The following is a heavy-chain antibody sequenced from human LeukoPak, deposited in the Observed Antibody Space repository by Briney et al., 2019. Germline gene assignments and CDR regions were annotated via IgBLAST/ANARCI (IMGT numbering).Heavy chain of an antibody. D-gene: IGHD4-17*01. Sequence: GGSLRLSCAASGFTFDDYGMSWVRQAPGKGLEWVSVIYSGGSTYYADSVKGRFTISRDNSKNTLYLQMNSLRAEDTAVYYCARDGVTTDAFDIWGQGTMVTVSS. V-gene: IGHV3-53*01. CDR2: IYSGGST. J-gene: IGHJ3*02. CDR3: ARDGVTTDAFDI. CDR1: GFTFDDYG.